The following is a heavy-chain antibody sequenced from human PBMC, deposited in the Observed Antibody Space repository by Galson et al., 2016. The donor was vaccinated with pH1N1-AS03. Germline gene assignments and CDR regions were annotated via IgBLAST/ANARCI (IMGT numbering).Heavy chain of an antibody. Sequence: SLRLSCAASGFAFSDYTMHWVRQVPGKGLEWVAVTSYNGRNKYYTDSVQGRFSISRDNSKNTLHLQMISLRDEDTAVYFCARSPSSAWHNFDYWGQGTLVTVSS. CDR3: ARSPSSAWHNFDY. D-gene: IGHD6-19*01. V-gene: IGHV3-30-3*02. CDR1: GFAFSDYT. J-gene: IGHJ4*02. CDR2: TSYNGRNK.